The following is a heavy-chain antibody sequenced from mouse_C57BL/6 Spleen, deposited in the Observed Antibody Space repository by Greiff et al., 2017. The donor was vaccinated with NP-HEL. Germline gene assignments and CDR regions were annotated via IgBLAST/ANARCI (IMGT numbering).Heavy chain of an antibody. CDR2: IDPSDSYT. V-gene: IGHV1-50*01. D-gene: IGHD2-2*01. Sequence: VQLQQPGAELVKPGASVKLSCKASGYTFTSYWMQWVKQRPGQGLEWIGEIDPSDSYTNYNQKFKGKATLTVDTSSSTAYMQLSSLTSEDSAVYYCAREGTMVTTGAYWGQGTLVTVSA. CDR3: AREGTMVTTGAY. J-gene: IGHJ3*01. CDR1: GYTFTSYW.